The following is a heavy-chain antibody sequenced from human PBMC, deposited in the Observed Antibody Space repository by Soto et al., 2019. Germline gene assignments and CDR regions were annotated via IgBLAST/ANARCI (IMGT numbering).Heavy chain of an antibody. CDR2: INYSGST. Sequence: SETLCLTCAVYGGSFSGYYWSWIRQPPGKGLEWIGEINYSGSTNYNPSLKSRGTISVGTSKNQFSLKLSSVTAADTTADYCARVSRVGAAVTYSSFDSWGQGTLVTVSS. V-gene: IGHV4-34*01. CDR3: ARVSRVGAAVTYSSFDS. D-gene: IGHD1-26*01. CDR1: GGSFSGYY. J-gene: IGHJ5*01.